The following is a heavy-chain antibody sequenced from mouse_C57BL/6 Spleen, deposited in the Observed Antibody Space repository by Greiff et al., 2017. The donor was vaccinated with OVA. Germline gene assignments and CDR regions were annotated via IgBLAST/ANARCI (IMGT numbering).Heavy chain of an antibody. V-gene: IGHV1-50*01. CDR1: GYTFTSYW. J-gene: IGHJ2*01. D-gene: IGHD1-1*01. Sequence: VQLQQPGAELVKPGASVKLSCKASGYTFTSYWMQWVKQRPGQGLEWIGEIDPSDSYTNYNQKFKGKATLTVDTSSSTAYMQLSSLTSEDSAVYYCATTVVATRFDYWGQGTTLTVSS. CDR3: ATTVVATRFDY. CDR2: IDPSDSYT.